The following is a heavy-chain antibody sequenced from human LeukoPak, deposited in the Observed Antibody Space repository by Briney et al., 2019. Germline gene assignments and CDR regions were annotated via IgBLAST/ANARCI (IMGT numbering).Heavy chain of an antibody. CDR1: GFTFSSYS. V-gene: IGHV3-21*01. J-gene: IGHJ4*02. Sequence: PGGSLRLSCAASGFTFSSYSMNWVRQAPGKGLEWVSGISSSSIYTYYADSVKGRFTISRDNARNSLYLEMNSPRAEDTAVYYCARADWDTAMIDYWGQGTLVTVSS. CDR2: ISSSSIYT. CDR3: ARADWDTAMIDY. D-gene: IGHD5-18*01.